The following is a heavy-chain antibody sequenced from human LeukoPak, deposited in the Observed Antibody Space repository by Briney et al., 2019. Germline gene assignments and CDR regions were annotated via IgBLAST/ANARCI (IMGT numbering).Heavy chain of an antibody. CDR3: ARGASIGFCSSTSCYIAYDY. Sequence: GASVKVSCKASGYTFTGYYMHWVRQAPGQGLEWMGWINPNSGGTNYAQKFQGRVTMTRDTSISTAYMELSRLRSDDTAVYYCARGASIGFCSSTSCYIAYDYWGQGTLVTVSS. CDR2: INPNSGGT. J-gene: IGHJ4*02. D-gene: IGHD2-2*02. V-gene: IGHV1-2*02. CDR1: GYTFTGYY.